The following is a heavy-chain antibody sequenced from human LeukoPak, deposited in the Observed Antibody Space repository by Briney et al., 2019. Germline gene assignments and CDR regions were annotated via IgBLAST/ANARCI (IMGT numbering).Heavy chain of an antibody. CDR3: ASTAGYYDILTGSEPNDAFDI. J-gene: IGHJ3*02. CDR2: ISAYNGNT. D-gene: IGHD3-9*01. CDR1: GYTFTSYG. V-gene: IGHV1-18*01. Sequence: GASVKVSCKASGYTFTSYGISWVRQAPGQGLEWMGWISAYNGNTNYAQKLQGRVTMTTDTSTSTAYMELRSLRSDDTAVYYCASTAGYYDILTGSEPNDAFDIWGQGTMVTVSS.